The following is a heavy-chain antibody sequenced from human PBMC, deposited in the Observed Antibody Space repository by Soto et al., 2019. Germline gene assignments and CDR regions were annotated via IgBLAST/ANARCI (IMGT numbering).Heavy chain of an antibody. CDR2: IYHSGST. J-gene: IGHJ6*03. Sequence: QLQLQESGPGLVKPSGTLSLTCAVSSGSISSSNWWSWVRQPPGKGLEWIGEIYHSGSTNYNPSLKSRVTISVDKSRNQVSLKLSSVTAADTAVYYCARDTRVAGTPYYMDVWGKGTTVTVSS. CDR3: ARDTRVAGTPYYMDV. CDR1: SGSISSSNW. D-gene: IGHD6-19*01. V-gene: IGHV4-4*02.